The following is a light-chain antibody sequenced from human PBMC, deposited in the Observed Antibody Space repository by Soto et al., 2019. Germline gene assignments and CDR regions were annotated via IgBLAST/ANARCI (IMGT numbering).Light chain of an antibody. CDR1: QSISSC. CDR2: DAS. J-gene: IGKJ1*01. V-gene: IGKV1-5*01. Sequence: GDRVTVTFRASQSISSCLAWYQQKPGKAPKLLIYDASSLESGVPSRFSGSGSGTEFTLTISSLQPDDFATYSGQQYNIYWTFGQGTKV. CDR3: QQYNIYWT.